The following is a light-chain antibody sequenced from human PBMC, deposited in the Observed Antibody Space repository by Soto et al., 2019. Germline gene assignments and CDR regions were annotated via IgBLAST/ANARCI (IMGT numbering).Light chain of an antibody. V-gene: IGLV2-14*01. CDR2: EVS. J-gene: IGLJ3*02. CDR3: CSCTSSSTRV. Sequence: QSALTQPASVSGSPGQSIAISCTGTSSDVGGYDCVSWYRHHPGKAPKLVIYEVSNRPSGVSNRFSGSKSGNTASLTISGLQAEDEADYSCCSCTSSSTRVFGEGTKLTVL. CDR1: SSDVGGYDC.